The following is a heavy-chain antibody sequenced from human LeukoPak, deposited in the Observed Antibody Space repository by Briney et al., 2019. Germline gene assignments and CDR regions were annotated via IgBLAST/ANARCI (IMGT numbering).Heavy chain of an antibody. CDR3: ARAVCSSTSCYTGDYYMDV. CDR1: GFTFSDYY. D-gene: IGHD2-2*02. J-gene: IGHJ6*03. CDR2: ISSSGSTI. V-gene: IGHV3-11*01. Sequence: PGGSLRLSCAASGFTFSDYYMSWIRQAPGKGLEWVSYISSSGSTIYYADSVKGRFTISRDNAKNSLYLQMNSLRAEDTAVYYCARAVCSSTSCYTGDYYMDVWGKGTTVTVSS.